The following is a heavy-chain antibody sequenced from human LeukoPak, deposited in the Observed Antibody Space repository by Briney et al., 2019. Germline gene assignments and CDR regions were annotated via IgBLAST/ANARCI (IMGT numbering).Heavy chain of an antibody. D-gene: IGHD3-3*01. CDR2: ISGSGGST. Sequence: PGGSLRLSCAASGFTFSSYAMSWVRQAPGKGLERVSAISGSGGSTYCADSVKGRFTISRDNSKNTLYLQMNSLRAEDTAVYYCAKLQKGVVIIGFDSWGQGTLVTVSS. J-gene: IGHJ4*02. V-gene: IGHV3-23*01. CDR1: GFTFSSYA. CDR3: AKLQKGVVIIGFDS.